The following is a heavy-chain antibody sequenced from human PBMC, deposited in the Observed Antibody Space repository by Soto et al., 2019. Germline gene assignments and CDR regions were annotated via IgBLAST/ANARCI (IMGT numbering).Heavy chain of an antibody. J-gene: IGHJ4*02. V-gene: IGHV3-48*01. D-gene: IGHD3-22*01. CDR2: ISSSSSTI. CDR3: ARDYYDSSGYYALFDY. CDR1: GFTFSTHG. Sequence: GGSLRLSCAASGFTFSTHGMHWVRQAPGKGLEWVSYISSSSSTIYYADSVKGRFTISRDNAKNSLYLQMNSLRAEDTAVYYCARDYYDSSGYYALFDYWGQGTLVTVSS.